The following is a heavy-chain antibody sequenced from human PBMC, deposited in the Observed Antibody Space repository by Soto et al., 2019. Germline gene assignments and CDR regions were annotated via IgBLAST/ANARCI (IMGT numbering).Heavy chain of an antibody. J-gene: IGHJ4*02. V-gene: IGHV3-53*01. CDR3: ARGGAGSGFNY. D-gene: IGHD2-15*01. Sequence: VGSLRLSCAASGFFVSSDYMNWVRQAPGKALEWVSIIYSDGTIDYAKSAKGGFTISRDNSKNTMYLQMHSMTVEYTAVYFWARGGAGSGFNYWGQGTLVTVSS. CDR1: GFFVSSDY. CDR2: IYSDGTI.